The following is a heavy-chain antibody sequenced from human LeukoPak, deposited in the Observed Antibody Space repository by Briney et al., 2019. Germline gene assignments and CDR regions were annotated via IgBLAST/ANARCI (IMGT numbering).Heavy chain of an antibody. Sequence: GSLRLSCAASESIVSGNYMTWVRQAPGKGLEWLSVIYTGGGTYYADSVKGRFTISRDTSKTTLYLQMNSLRGDDTAIYYCAHYDFWSGHALDIWGQGTMVTVSS. D-gene: IGHD3-3*01. J-gene: IGHJ3*02. CDR3: AHYDFWSGHALDI. CDR2: IYTGGGT. CDR1: ESIVSGNY. V-gene: IGHV3-66*01.